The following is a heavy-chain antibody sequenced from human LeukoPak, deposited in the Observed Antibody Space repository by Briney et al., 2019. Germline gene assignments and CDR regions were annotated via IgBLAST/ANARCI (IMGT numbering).Heavy chain of an antibody. D-gene: IGHD3-10*01. CDR2: INHSGST. V-gene: IGHV4-34*01. CDR1: GGSFSGYY. Sequence: SETRSLTWAVYGGSFSGYYWGWIRQPAGKGLEWIGEINHSGSTNYNPSLKSGVTISLATSKNLFSLKLSSVTAADTSVYYCARHVRFDYYGSGSYYNAIDYWGQATLVTVSS. CDR3: ARHVRFDYYGSGSYYNAIDY. J-gene: IGHJ4*02.